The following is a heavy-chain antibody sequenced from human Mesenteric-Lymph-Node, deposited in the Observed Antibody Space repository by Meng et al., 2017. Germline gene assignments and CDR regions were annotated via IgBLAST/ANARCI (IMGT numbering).Heavy chain of an antibody. V-gene: IGHV1-8*02. CDR3: ARDRGRMYKKYYFDY. D-gene: IGHD1-1*01. CDR2: MNPNSGNT. CDR1: GYTFTSYD. Sequence: ASVKVSCKASGYTFTSYDINWVRQATGQGLEWMGWMNPNSGNTGYAQKFQGRVTMTRDTSTSTVYMELSSLRSEDTAVYYCARDRGRMYKKYYFDYWGQGTLVTVSS. J-gene: IGHJ4*02.